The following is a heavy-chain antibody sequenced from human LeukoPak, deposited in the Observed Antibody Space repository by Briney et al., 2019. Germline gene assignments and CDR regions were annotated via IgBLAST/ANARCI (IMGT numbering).Heavy chain of an antibody. CDR3: TSSGWYEDLYYFDY. CDR2: IRSKAYGGTT. CDR1: GFTFGDYA. V-gene: IGHV3-49*03. D-gene: IGHD6-19*01. J-gene: IGHJ4*02. Sequence: GGSLRLSCTASGFTFGDYAMSWFRQAPGKGLEWVGFIRSKAYGGTTEYAASVKGRFTISRDDSKSIAYLQMNSLKTEDTAVYYCTSSGWYEDLYYFDYWGQGTLVTVSS.